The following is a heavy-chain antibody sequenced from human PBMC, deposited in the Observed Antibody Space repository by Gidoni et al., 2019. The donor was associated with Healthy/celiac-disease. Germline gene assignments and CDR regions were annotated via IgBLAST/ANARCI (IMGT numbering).Heavy chain of an antibody. V-gene: IGHV3-33*01. CDR3: ARSGYCSSTSCYRWFDY. D-gene: IGHD2-2*02. CDR1: GFTFSSYG. J-gene: IGHJ4*02. Sequence: QVQLVESGGGVVQPGRSLRLSCAASGFTFSSYGMHWVRQAPGKGLEWVAVIWYDGSNKYYADSVKGRFTISRDNSKNTLYLQMNSLRAEDTAVYYCARSGYCSSTSCYRWFDYWGQGTLVTVSS. CDR2: IWYDGSNK.